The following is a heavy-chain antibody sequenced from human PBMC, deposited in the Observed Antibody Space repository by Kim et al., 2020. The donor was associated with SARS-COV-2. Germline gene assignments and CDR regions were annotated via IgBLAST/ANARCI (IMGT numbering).Heavy chain of an antibody. CDR2: ISSSSSTI. Sequence: GGSLRLSCAASGFTFSSYSMNWVRQAPGKGLEWVSYISSSSSTIYYADSVKGRFTIARDNAKNSLYLQMNSLRDEDTAVYYCARPASVDSIYDSSGYYSGWGEGTMVTVSS. V-gene: IGHV3-48*02. CDR1: GFTFSSYS. J-gene: IGHJ3*01. CDR3: ARPASVDSIYDSSGYYSG. D-gene: IGHD3-22*01.